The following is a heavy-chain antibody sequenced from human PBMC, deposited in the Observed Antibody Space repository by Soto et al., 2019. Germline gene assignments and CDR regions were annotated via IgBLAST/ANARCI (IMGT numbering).Heavy chain of an antibody. Sequence: ASVKVSCKASGYTFTGYYMHWVRQAPGQGLEWMGWINPNSGGTNYAQKFQGWVTMTRDTSISTAYMELSRLRSDDTAVYYCARDMIRTGTTVPVGMDVWGQGTTVTVSS. J-gene: IGHJ6*02. D-gene: IGHD1-1*01. CDR3: ARDMIRTGTTVPVGMDV. CDR2: INPNSGGT. V-gene: IGHV1-2*04. CDR1: GYTFTGYY.